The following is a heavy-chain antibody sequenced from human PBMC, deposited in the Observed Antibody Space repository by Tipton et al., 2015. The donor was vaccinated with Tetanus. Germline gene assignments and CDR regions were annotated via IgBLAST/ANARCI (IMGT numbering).Heavy chain of an antibody. V-gene: IGHV3-48*02. CDR2: ISDSGHSV. J-gene: IGHJ4*02. Sequence: GSLRLSCAASGFTFSSYTMTWVRQAPGKGLEWIAYISDSGHSVFYAESVKGRFTISRDNAKNSLFLQMTSLRDEDTAVYFCANFVSDFWGQGARVTVSS. D-gene: IGHD3-16*01. CDR1: GFTFSSYT. CDR3: ANFVSDF.